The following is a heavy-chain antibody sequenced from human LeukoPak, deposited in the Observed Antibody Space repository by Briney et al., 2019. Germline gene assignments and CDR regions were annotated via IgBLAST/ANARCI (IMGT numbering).Heavy chain of an antibody. CDR2: IIPILGIA. Sequence: SVKVSCKASGGTFSSYTISWVRQAPGQGLEWMGRIIPILGIANYAQKFQGRVTITADKSTSTAHMELSSLRSEDTAVYYCAGWPQVVPFHARFDPWGQGTLVTVSS. D-gene: IGHD2-2*01. CDR3: AGWPQVVPFHARFDP. V-gene: IGHV1-69*02. CDR1: GGTFSSYT. J-gene: IGHJ5*02.